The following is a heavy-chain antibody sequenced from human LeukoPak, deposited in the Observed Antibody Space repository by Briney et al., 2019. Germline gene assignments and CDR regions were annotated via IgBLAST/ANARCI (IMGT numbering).Heavy chain of an antibody. D-gene: IGHD3-9*01. CDR2: IYYSGST. Sequence: PSETLSLTCTVSGGSISSYYWSWIRQPPGKGLEWIGYIYYSGSTNYNPSLKSRVTISVDTSKNQFSLMLTSVTAADTAIYYCVRDQRTTIFRGLTSPPRVDYHGMDVWGQGTTVTVSS. J-gene: IGHJ6*02. CDR1: GGSISSYY. CDR3: VRDQRTTIFRGLTSPPRVDYHGMDV. V-gene: IGHV4-59*12.